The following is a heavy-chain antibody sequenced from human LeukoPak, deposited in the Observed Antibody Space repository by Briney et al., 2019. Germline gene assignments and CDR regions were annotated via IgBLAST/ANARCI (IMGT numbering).Heavy chain of an antibody. CDR2: IYYTGNT. CDR3: ARQAGSGLFTLP. CDR1: GGSISSYY. D-gene: IGHD3/OR15-3a*01. V-gene: IGHV4-39*01. Sequence: PSETLSLTCTVSGGSISSYYWGWIRQPPGKGLEWIGSIYYTGNTYYNASLKSRVTISIDTSKNQISLRLTSVIATDTAMYYCARQAGSGLFTLPGGQGTLVTVSS. J-gene: IGHJ4*02.